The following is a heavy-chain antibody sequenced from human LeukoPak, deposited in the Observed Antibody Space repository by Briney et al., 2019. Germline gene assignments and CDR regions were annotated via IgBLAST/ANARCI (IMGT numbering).Heavy chain of an antibody. CDR3: ARSLGTMIVVLGY. J-gene: IGHJ4*02. Sequence: GESLKVSCKGSGYSFTSYWIGWVRQMPGKGLEWMGIIYPGDSDTRYSPSFQGQVTISADKSISTAYLLWSSLKASDTAMYYCARSLGTMIVVLGYWGQGTLVTVSS. V-gene: IGHV5-51*01. CDR2: IYPGDSDT. CDR1: GYSFTSYW. D-gene: IGHD3-22*01.